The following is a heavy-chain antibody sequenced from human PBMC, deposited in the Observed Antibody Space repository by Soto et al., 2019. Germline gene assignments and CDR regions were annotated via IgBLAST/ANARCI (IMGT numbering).Heavy chain of an antibody. V-gene: IGHV3-23*01. D-gene: IGHD5-12*01. J-gene: IGHJ4*02. Sequence: EVQLLESGGGLVQPGGSLRLSCAASEFTFRSYAMSWVRQAPGKGLEWVSTISGSSASTYYADSVKGRFTISRDNSKNTLYLQMKSLRAEDTAVYYCAKSADTLGDIVTWGQGTLVTVSS. CDR1: EFTFRSYA. CDR3: AKSADTLGDIVT. CDR2: ISGSSAST.